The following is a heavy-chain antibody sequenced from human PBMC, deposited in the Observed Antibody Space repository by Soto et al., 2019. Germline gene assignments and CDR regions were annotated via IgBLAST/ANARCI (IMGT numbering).Heavy chain of an antibody. J-gene: IGHJ5*02. Sequence: ASVKVSCKASGYTFTSYGISWVRQAPGQGLEWMGWISAYNGNTNYAQKLQGRVTMTTDTSTSTAYMELRSLRSDDTAVYYCARSRHIAAADRNWFDPWGQGTLVTVSS. CDR3: ARSRHIAAADRNWFDP. CDR1: GYTFTSYG. CDR2: ISAYNGNT. V-gene: IGHV1-18*04. D-gene: IGHD6-13*01.